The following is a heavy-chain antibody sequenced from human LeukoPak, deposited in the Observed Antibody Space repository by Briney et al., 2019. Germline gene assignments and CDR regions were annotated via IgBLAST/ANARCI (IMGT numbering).Heavy chain of an antibody. CDR1: GFPFSSYW. J-gene: IGHJ3*02. CDR2: IYNDGCRT. Sequence: GGSLRLSCAASGFPFSSYWMHWVRQAPGKGLLWVSRIYNDGCRTTYADSVKGRFTIFGDNAKNTLFLQMNSLTAEDTAVYYCAGSGAGGAFDMWGRGTMVTVSS. CDR3: AGSGAGGAFDM. D-gene: IGHD3-10*01. V-gene: IGHV3-74*01.